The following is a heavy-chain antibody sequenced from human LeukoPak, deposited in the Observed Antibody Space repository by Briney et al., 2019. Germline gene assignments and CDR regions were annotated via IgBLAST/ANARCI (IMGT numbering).Heavy chain of an antibody. V-gene: IGHV3-9*01. CDR1: GFTFDDYS. D-gene: IGHD3-22*01. J-gene: IGHJ6*02. CDR2: ISWHSRSI. CDR3: TKDLSSQWFTDIRYYGMNV. Sequence: GGSLRLSCAASGFTFDDYSMHWVRQAPGKGLEWVAGISWHSRSIGYADSVKGRFTISRDNAKNSVSLQMNSLRTEDTALYYCTKDLSSQWFTDIRYYGMNVWGQGTTVAVSS.